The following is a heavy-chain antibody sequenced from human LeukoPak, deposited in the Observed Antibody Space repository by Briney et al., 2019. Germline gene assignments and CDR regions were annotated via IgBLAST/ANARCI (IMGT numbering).Heavy chain of an antibody. V-gene: IGHV3-53*01. J-gene: IGHJ4*02. Sequence: GGSLRLSCTATFSVSSNYMMWVRQAPGKGLEWVTVLYSSDNTYYADSVKGRSIVSRDTSKNTVYLQMNGLRADDTAVYYCVRPLVVGATNYDFWGQGTLVTVSS. CDR2: LYSSDNT. D-gene: IGHD1-26*01. CDR1: FSVSSNY. CDR3: VRPLVVGATNYDF.